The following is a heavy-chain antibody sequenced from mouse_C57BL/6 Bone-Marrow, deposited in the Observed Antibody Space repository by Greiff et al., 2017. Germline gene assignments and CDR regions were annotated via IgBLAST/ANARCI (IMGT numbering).Heavy chain of an antibody. D-gene: IGHD3-1*01. J-gene: IGHJ4*01. V-gene: IGHV3-8*01. CDR1: GYSITSDY. Sequence: EVQLQQSGPGLAKPSQTLSLTCSVTGYSITSDYWNWIRKLPGNKLEYMGYISYSGSTYYNPSLKSRISITRDTSKNQYYLQFNSVTTEDTATYYCARGVGGYYTIDYWGQGTSVTVSS. CDR3: ARGVGGYYTIDY. CDR2: ISYSGST.